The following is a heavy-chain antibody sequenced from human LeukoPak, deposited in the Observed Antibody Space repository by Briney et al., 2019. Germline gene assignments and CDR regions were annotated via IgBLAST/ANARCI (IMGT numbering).Heavy chain of an antibody. CDR2: IYTSGST. CDR3: ARDKSRTYGSADAFDI. J-gene: IGHJ3*02. CDR1: GGSISSSSYY. V-gene: IGHV4-61*02. Sequence: MTSETLSLTCTVSGGSISSSSYYWNWIRQPAGKGLEWIGRIYTSGSTNYNPSLKSRVTMSVDTSKNQFSLKLSSVTAADTAVYYCARDKSRTYGSADAFDIWGQGTMVTVSS. D-gene: IGHD3-10*01.